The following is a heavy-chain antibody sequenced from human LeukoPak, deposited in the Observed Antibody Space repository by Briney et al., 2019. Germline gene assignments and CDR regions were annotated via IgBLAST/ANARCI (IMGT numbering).Heavy chain of an antibody. CDR2: IWYDGSNK. V-gene: IGHV3-33*01. CDR1: GFILSSYG. Sequence: SGRSLRPFCAASGFILSSYGMHWVRQAPGKGLEWVAVIWYDGSNKYYADSVKGRFTISRDNSKNTLYVQMNSLRVEDTAVYYCARDREMYYYYGMDVWGQGTTVTVSS. CDR3: ARDREMYYYYGMDV. D-gene: IGHD5-24*01. J-gene: IGHJ6*02.